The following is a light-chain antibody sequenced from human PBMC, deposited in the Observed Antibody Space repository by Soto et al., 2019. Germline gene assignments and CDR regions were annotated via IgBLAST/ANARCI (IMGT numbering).Light chain of an antibody. CDR2: EDN. Sequence: NFMLTQPHSVSESPGKTVTISCTRSSGSIASNYVQWYQQRPCSAPTTVIYEDNQRPSGVPDRFSGSIDSSSNSASLTISGLKTEDEADYYCQSYDSSIPVVFGGGTKLTVL. J-gene: IGLJ2*01. CDR3: QSYDSSIPVV. V-gene: IGLV6-57*04. CDR1: SGSIASNY.